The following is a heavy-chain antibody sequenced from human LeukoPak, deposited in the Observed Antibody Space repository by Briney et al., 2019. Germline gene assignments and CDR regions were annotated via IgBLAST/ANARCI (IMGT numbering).Heavy chain of an antibody. J-gene: IGHJ5*02. CDR3: AKEVVPAAMFGFDP. D-gene: IGHD2-2*01. V-gene: IGHV3-48*03. CDR1: GFTFSSYE. CDR2: ISSSDSTI. Sequence: GGSLRLSCAASGFTFSSYEMNWVRQAPGKGLEWVSYISSSDSTIYYADSVKGRFTISRDNAKNSLYLQMNSLRAGDTAVYYCAKEVVPAAMFGFDPWGQGTLVTVSS.